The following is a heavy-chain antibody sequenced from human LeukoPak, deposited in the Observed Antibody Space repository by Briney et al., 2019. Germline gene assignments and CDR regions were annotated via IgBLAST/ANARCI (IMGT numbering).Heavy chain of an antibody. Sequence: SETLSLTCAVYGGSFSGYYWSWIRQPAGKGLEWIGRIYTSGSTNYNPSLKSRVTMSVDTSKNQFSLKLSSVTAADTAVYYCARGGFSYGYAVLDYWGQGTLVTVSS. CDR1: GGSFSGYY. CDR3: ARGGFSYGYAVLDY. D-gene: IGHD5-18*01. V-gene: IGHV4-59*10. CDR2: IYTSGST. J-gene: IGHJ4*02.